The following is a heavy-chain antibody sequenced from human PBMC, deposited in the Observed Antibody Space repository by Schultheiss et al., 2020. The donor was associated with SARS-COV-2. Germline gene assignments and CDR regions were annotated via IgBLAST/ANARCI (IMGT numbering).Heavy chain of an antibody. D-gene: IGHD3-10*01. J-gene: IGHJ6*02. V-gene: IGHV4-59*12. CDR2: IYYSGST. Sequence: SETLSLTCTVSGGSISSYYWSWIRQPPGKGLEWIGYIYYSGSTNYNPSLKSRVTISVDTSKNQFSLKLSSVTAADTAVYYCARDALLYYYGSGSYYNPGYYGMDVWGQGTTVTVSS. CDR3: ARDALLYYYGSGSYYNPGYYGMDV. CDR1: GGSISSYY.